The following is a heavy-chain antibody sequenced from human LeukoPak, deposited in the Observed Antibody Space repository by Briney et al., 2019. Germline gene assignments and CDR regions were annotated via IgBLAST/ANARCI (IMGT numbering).Heavy chain of an antibody. CDR2: ISGSGNTT. J-gene: IGHJ4*02. CDR3: AKGHSAHGTGFDC. D-gene: IGHD1-14*01. CDR1: GFTFSSYA. V-gene: IGHV3-23*01. Sequence: GGSLRLSCAASGFTFSSYAMSWVRQAPGKGLEWVSGISGSGNTTYYADSVKGRFTISRDNSKNTLYLQMNSLRVEDTAVYYCAKGHSAHGTGFDCWGQGTLVAVSS.